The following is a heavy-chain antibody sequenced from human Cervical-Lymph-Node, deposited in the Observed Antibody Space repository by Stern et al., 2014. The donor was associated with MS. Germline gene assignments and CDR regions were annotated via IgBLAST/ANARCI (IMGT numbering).Heavy chain of an antibody. CDR3: ARSPEDGNWVDY. Sequence: QVQLQESGPGLVKPSETLSLTCTVSGGAIMSYYWNWVRQPPGRGLEWIGRMYKEEAKEVPPPNPAVQSRLTMSVDSSKSQFSLTLISVTAADTARYYCARSPEDGNWVDYWGQGTLVTVSS. CDR1: GGAIMSYY. D-gene: IGHD5-24*01. CDR2: MYKEEAKEVP. J-gene: IGHJ5*01. V-gene: IGHV4-4*07.